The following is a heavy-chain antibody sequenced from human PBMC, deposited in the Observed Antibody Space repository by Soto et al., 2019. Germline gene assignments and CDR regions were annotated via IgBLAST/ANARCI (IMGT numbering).Heavy chain of an antibody. CDR1: GYSFTSYW. D-gene: IGHD2-2*02. J-gene: IGHJ6*02. CDR3: ARQLVVPAAIVSYGMDV. Sequence: GESLKISCKGSGYSFTSYWISWVRRMPGKGLEWMGRIDPSDSYTNYSPSFQGHVTISADKSISTAYLQWSSLKASDTAMYYCARQLVVPAAIVSYGMDVWGQGTTVTVSS. CDR2: IDPSDSYT. V-gene: IGHV5-10-1*01.